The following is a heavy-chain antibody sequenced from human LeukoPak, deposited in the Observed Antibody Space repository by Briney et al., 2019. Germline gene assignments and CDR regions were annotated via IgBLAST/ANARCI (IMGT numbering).Heavy chain of an antibody. CDR1: GGTFSSYT. V-gene: IGHV1-69*04. J-gene: IGHJ4*02. Sequence: ASVKVSCKASGGTFSSYTISWVRQAPGQGLEWMGRIIPILGIANYAQKFQGRVTITADKSTSTAYMELSSLRSKDTAVYYCARDLPTSSPRAENYWGQGTLVTVSS. CDR3: ARDLPTSSPRAENY. CDR2: IIPILGIA. D-gene: IGHD6-6*01.